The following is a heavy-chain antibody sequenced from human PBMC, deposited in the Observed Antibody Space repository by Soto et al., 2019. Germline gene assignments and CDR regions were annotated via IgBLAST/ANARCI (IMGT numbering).Heavy chain of an antibody. D-gene: IGHD6-13*01. CDR3: ARGSSNWAYYFDF. CDR1: GFTFSSYS. J-gene: IGHJ4*02. V-gene: IGHV3-48*02. Sequence: EVHLVESGGGLVQPGGSLRLSCAASGFTFSSYSLNWVRQAPGTGLEWVSYITSSDTTVYYGDSVRGRFTISRDNAKNSLYLQMNSLRDDDTAVYYCARGSSNWAYYFDFWGQGTLVTVSS. CDR2: ITSSDTTV.